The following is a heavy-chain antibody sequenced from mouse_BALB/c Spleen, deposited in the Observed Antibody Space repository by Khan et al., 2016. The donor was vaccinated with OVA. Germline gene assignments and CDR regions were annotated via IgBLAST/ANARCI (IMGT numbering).Heavy chain of an antibody. Sequence: EVQLQQSGPDLVKPGASVKISCKASGYSFTLYYMTWVKQSHGKSLEWIGRVNPNTGGSDYNQEFKGKAILTVDKSSNTAYMELHSLTSEDSAVYNCARRYDFFAYWGQGTLVTVSA. D-gene: IGHD2-14*01. CDR2: VNPNTGGS. V-gene: IGHV1-26*01. CDR3: ARRYDFFAY. CDR1: GYSFTLYY. J-gene: IGHJ3*01.